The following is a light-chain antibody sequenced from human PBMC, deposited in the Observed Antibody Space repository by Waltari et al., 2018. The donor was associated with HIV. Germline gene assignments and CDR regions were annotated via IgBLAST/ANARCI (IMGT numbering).Light chain of an antibody. Sequence: QSVLTQPPSAYGAPGQKFTISCSGSRSNIGSNYVYWYQQLPGAAPKLLIYRNNQRPAGVPDRFSGSKSGTSASLAVSGLRSEDEGHYYCATWDDSLSGRVFGGGTKLTVL. CDR2: RNN. J-gene: IGLJ3*02. CDR3: ATWDDSLSGRV. V-gene: IGLV1-47*01. CDR1: RSNIGSNY.